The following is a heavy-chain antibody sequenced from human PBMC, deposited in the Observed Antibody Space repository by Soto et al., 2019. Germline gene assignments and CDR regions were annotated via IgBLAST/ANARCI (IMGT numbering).Heavy chain of an antibody. Sequence: EVQRVESGGGLVQPGGSLRLSCAASGFTVSSNCMSWVRQAPGKGLEWVSVIYSGGSTYYADSVKGRFTISRHNSKNTLYLQMNSLRAEDTAVYYCASSYSGYDGGMDVWGQGTTVTVSS. CDR3: ASSYSGYDGGMDV. CDR2: IYSGGST. D-gene: IGHD5-12*01. J-gene: IGHJ6*02. V-gene: IGHV3-53*04. CDR1: GFTVSSNC.